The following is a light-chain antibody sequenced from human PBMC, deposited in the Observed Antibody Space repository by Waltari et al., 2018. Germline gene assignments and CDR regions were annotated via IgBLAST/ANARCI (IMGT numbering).Light chain of an antibody. V-gene: IGLV2-14*03. Sequence: QSALTQPASVSGSPGQSITLPCTGAFSDLGAYDYVSWYRQLPGEAPKLLLYDVIHRPSGVSGRLSGSKSGNTASLTISGLQPEDEADYFCSSYTTRGTWVFGGGTKL. CDR3: SSYTTRGTWV. CDR1: FSDLGAYDY. CDR2: DVI. J-gene: IGLJ3*02.